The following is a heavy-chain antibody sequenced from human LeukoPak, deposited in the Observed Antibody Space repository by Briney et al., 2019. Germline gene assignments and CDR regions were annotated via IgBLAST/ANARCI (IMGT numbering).Heavy chain of an antibody. CDR3: ARVSSHACYYYYYMDV. Sequence: SETLSLTCTVSGGSISSYYWSWIRQPAGKGLEWIGRIYTSGSTNYNPSLKSRVTMSVDTSKNQFSLKLSSVTAADAAVYYCARVSSHACYYYYYMDVWGKGTTVTVSS. J-gene: IGHJ6*03. V-gene: IGHV4-4*07. CDR2: IYTSGST. D-gene: IGHD6-13*01. CDR1: GGSISSYY.